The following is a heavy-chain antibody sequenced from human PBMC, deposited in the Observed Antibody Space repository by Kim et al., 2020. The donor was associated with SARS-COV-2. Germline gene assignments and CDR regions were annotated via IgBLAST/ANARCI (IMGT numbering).Heavy chain of an antibody. J-gene: IGHJ6*02. V-gene: IGHV1-2*02. CDR3: ARNGGGMGV. CDR2: GGK. Sequence: GGKNYAQKFPGRDPMTRDTSFSTAYMELSRLTSDDTAVYYCARNGGGMGVWGQGTTVTVSS. D-gene: IGHD3-16*01.